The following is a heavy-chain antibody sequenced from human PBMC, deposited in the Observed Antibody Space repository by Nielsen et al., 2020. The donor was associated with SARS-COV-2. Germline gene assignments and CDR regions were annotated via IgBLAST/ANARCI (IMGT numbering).Heavy chain of an antibody. CDR2: IDWDDDK. CDR1: GFSLNRPMC. J-gene: IGHJ3*02. Sequence: SGPTLVKPTQTLTLTCTFSGFSLNRPMCVSWIRQPPGKALEWLARIDWDDDKYYSTSLKTRLTISKDTSKKQVVLTMTNMDPVDTATYYCARIGTYYYDSSGYPDAFDIWGQGTMVTVSS. D-gene: IGHD3-22*01. CDR3: ARIGTYYYDSSGYPDAFDI. V-gene: IGHV2-70*11.